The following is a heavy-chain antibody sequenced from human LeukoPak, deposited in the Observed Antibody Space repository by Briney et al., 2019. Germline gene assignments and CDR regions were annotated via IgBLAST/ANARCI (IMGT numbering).Heavy chain of an antibody. V-gene: IGHV1-8*02. CDR3: ASALVDAFDI. D-gene: IGHD3-3*02. J-gene: IGHJ3*02. CDR2: MNPNSGNT. CDR1: GYTFTGYY. Sequence: ASVKVSCKASGYTFTGYYMHWVRQAPGQGLEWMGWMNPNSGNTGYAQKFQGRVTMTRNTSISTAYMELSSLRSEDTAVYYCASALVDAFDIWGQGTMVTVSS.